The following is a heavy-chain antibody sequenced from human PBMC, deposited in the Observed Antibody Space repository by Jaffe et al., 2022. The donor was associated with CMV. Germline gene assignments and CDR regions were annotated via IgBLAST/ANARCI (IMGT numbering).Heavy chain of an antibody. Sequence: EVQLVQSGAEVKKTGESLKISCKASGYTFTNYWIGWVRQMPGKGLEWMGSIYPGDPETRYSPSFQGQVTISADRSITTAYLQWNSLKASDTAIYFCARLKDNVVVPPASFDYWGQGTQVTVSS. J-gene: IGHJ4*02. D-gene: IGHD2-2*01. CDR2: IYPGDPET. CDR3: ARLKDNVVVPPASFDY. CDR1: GYTFTNYW. V-gene: IGHV5-51*01.